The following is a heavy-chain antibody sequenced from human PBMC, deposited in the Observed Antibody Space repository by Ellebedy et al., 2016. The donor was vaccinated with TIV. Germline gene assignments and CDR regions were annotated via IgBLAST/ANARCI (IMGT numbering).Heavy chain of an antibody. CDR3: ARGRVVRGVISYYYGMDV. D-gene: IGHD3-10*01. J-gene: IGHJ6*02. V-gene: IGHV3-48*04. CDR2: ISSSSSST. Sequence: PGGSLRLSCAASGFTFSCCAMSWVRQAPGKGLEWVSYISSSSSSTNYADSVKGRFTISRDDAKNSLYLQMNSLRAEDTAVYYCARGRVVRGVISYYYGMDVWGQGTTVTVSS. CDR1: GFTFSCCA.